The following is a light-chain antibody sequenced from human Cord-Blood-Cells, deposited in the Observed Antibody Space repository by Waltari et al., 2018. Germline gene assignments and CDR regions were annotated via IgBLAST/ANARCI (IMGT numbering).Light chain of an antibody. Sequence: IVLTQSPGTLSLSPGERPTLSCRASQSVSSSYLAWYQQKPGQAARLLIYGASSRATGIPHTFSGSGSGTDFSLTISRLEPQDFAVYYCQQYGSSPPITFGQGTRLEIK. CDR3: QQYGSSPPIT. CDR1: QSVSSSY. J-gene: IGKJ5*01. V-gene: IGKV3-20*01. CDR2: GAS.